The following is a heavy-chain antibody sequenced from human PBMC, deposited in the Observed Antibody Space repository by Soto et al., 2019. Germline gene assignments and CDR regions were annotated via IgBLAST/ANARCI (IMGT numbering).Heavy chain of an antibody. J-gene: IGHJ6*02. CDR2: ISYDGSNK. CDR3: VKDGSSGWPYYYGLDI. CDR1: GFTFSSYG. V-gene: IGHV3-30*18. Sequence: QVQLVESGGGVVQPGRSLRLSCAASGFTFSSYGMHWVRQAPGKGLEWVAVISYDGSNKYYADSVKGRFTISRDNSKNTRYLQMSSLRAEDTAVYYCVKDGSSGWPYYYGLDIWGQGPTVTVSS. D-gene: IGHD6-19*01.